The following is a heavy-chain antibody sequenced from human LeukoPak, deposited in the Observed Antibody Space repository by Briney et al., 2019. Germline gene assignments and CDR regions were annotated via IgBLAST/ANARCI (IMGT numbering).Heavy chain of an antibody. CDR2: IKQDGSEK. D-gene: IGHD5-24*01. CDR1: GFIFSSYW. Sequence: GGSLRLSCAASGFIFSSYWMSWVRQAPGKGLEWVANIKQDGSEKYYVDSVKGRFTISRDNSKNTLYLQMNSLRAEDTALYYCAKDQNAYNYVFDYWGQGTLVTVSS. J-gene: IGHJ4*02. CDR3: AKDQNAYNYVFDY. V-gene: IGHV3-7*03.